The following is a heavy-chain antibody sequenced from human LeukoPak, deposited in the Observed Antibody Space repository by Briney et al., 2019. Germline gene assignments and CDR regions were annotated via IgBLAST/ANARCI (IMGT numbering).Heavy chain of an antibody. Sequence: ASVKVSCKASGYTFTNYYINWVRQAPGQGLEWLGWINPNSGDTNYAQKFQGRVTMTRDTSISTAYMDLSSLRSDDTAVYYCARETCLAYWGQGTLVTVSS. CDR3: ARETCLAY. V-gene: IGHV1-2*02. CDR2: INPNSGDT. CDR1: GYTFTNYY. J-gene: IGHJ4*02. D-gene: IGHD3-16*01.